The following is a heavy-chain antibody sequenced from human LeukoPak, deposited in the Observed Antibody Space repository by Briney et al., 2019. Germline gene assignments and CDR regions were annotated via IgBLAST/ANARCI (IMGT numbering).Heavy chain of an antibody. D-gene: IGHD5-12*01. CDR2: ISSSSSHI. CDR3: AREGMVATFDY. J-gene: IGHJ4*02. CDR1: GFTFSSYS. Sequence: GGSLRLSCAASGFTFSSYSMNWVRQAPGKGLEWVSSISSSSSHIYYADSVKGRFTISRDEAKNSLYLQMNSLRAEDTAIYYCAREGMVATFDYWGQGTLVTVSS. V-gene: IGHV3-21*01.